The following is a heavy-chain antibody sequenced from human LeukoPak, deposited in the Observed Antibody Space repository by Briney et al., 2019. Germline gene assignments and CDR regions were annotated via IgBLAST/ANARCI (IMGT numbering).Heavy chain of an antibody. V-gene: IGHV1-3*01. J-gene: IGHJ6*02. CDR3: ARRGVTTRDSYYYAMHV. Sequence: ASVKVSRKASGYTFTNYAVHWVRQAPGQRPEWMGRINPGDGDTKYSQNFQGRVTFARDTSANTAFMELSSLRSEDTAVYYCARRGVTTRDSYYYAMHVWGQGTTVTVSS. CDR2: INPGDGDT. CDR1: GYTFTNYA. D-gene: IGHD2-21*02.